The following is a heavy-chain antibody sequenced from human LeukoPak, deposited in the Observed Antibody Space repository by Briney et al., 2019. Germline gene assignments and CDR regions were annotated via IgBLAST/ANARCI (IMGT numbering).Heavy chain of an antibody. Sequence: PGGSLRLSCAASGFTFSRYEMNWVRQAPGKGLEWVSYISSSGSTIYYADSVKGRFTISRDDAKNSLYLQMNSLRAEDTAVYYCAVVVVVAAHQVYWGQGTLVTVSS. CDR2: ISSSGSTI. J-gene: IGHJ4*02. CDR3: AVVVVVAAHQVY. CDR1: GFTFSRYE. D-gene: IGHD2-15*01. V-gene: IGHV3-48*03.